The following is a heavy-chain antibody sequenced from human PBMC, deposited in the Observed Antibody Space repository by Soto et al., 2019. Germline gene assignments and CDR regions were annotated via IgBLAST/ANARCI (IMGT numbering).Heavy chain of an antibody. CDR2: IYPGDSDT. CDR3: ARHWDYDILTGSPTWYYMDV. V-gene: IGHV5-51*01. CDR1: GYSFTSYW. Sequence: PGESLKISCKGSGYSFTSYWIGWVRQMPGKGLEWMGIIYPGDSDTRYSPSFQGQVTISADKSISTAYLQWSSLKASDTAMYYCARHWDYDILTGSPTWYYMDVWGKGTTVTVSS. D-gene: IGHD3-9*01. J-gene: IGHJ6*03.